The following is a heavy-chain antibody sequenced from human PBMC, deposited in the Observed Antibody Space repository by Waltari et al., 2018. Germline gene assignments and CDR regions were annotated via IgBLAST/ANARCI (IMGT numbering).Heavy chain of an antibody. Sequence: QLQLPQWGAGLLTPSETLSLTCAVHCGSFSGYYWSWIRQPPGKGLEWIGEINHSGSTNYNPSLKSRVTISVDTSKNQFSLKLSSVTAADTAVYYCARLFSYGDYWGQGTLVTVSS. CDR2: INHSGST. CDR3: ARLFSYGDY. J-gene: IGHJ4*02. D-gene: IGHD5-18*01. V-gene: IGHV4-34*01. CDR1: CGSFSGYY.